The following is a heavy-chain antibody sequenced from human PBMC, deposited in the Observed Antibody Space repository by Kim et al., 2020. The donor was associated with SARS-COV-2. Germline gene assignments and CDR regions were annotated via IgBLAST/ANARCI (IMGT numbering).Heavy chain of an antibody. CDR2: VNTNSGDT. V-gene: IGHV1-8*01. J-gene: IGHJ6*02. CDR3: ARGGGDCRSTSCWRGMDV. D-gene: IGHD2-2*01. CDR1: GYTFTSDD. Sequence: ASVKVSCKAFGYTFTSDDINWVRQVAGQGLEWMGWVNTNSGDTGYAQKFQGRVTLTRNTSITTAYMELSSLRSDDTAVYYCARGGGDCRSTSCWRGMDVWGQGTTVTVSS.